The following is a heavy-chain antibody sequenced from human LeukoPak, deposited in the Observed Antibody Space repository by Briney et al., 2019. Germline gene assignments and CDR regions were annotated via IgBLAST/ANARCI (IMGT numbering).Heavy chain of an antibody. CDR3: ARDYEVCLDY. J-gene: IGHJ4*02. CDR1: GFTFSGYS. V-gene: IGHV3-48*04. CDR2: ISSSGSTI. D-gene: IGHD3-16*01. Sequence: GGSLRLSCAASGFTFSGYSTNWVRQAPGKGLEWISYISSSGSTIDYADSVKGRFTISRDNAKNSLYLQMNSLRAEDTAVYYCARDYEVCLDYWGQGTLVTVSS.